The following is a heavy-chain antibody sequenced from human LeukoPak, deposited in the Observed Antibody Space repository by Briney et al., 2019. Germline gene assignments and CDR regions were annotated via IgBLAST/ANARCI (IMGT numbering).Heavy chain of an antibody. CDR2: IYHSGST. Sequence: PSETLSLTCAVSGYSISSGYYWGWIRQPPGKGLEWIGSIYHSGSTYYSPSLKSRVTISVDTSKNQFSLKLSSVTAADTAVYYCARHGLDSWTDAFDIWGQGTMVTVSS. CDR1: GYSISSGYY. J-gene: IGHJ3*02. CDR3: ARHGLDSWTDAFDI. V-gene: IGHV4-38-2*01. D-gene: IGHD3/OR15-3a*01.